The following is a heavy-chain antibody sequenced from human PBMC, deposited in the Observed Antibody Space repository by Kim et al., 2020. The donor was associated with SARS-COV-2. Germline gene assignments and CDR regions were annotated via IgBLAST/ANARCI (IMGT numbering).Heavy chain of an antibody. J-gene: IGHJ5*02. V-gene: IGHV3-21*01. CDR3: ARDLPLAYCGGDCPFDP. Sequence: GGSLRLSCAASGFTFSSYSMNWVRQAPGKGLEWVSSISSSSSYIYYADSVKGRFTISRDNAKNSLYLQMNSLRAEDTAVYYCARDLPLAYCGGDCPFDPWGQGTLVTVSS. D-gene: IGHD2-21*02. CDR1: GFTFSSYS. CDR2: ISSSSSYI.